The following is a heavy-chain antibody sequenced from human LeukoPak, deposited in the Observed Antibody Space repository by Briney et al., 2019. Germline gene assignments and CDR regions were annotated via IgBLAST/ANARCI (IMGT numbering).Heavy chain of an antibody. CDR3: ARTLWGRIAVAGTGWFDP. CDR1: GDTFTSYG. V-gene: IGHV1-18*01. CDR2: ISAYNGNT. D-gene: IGHD6-19*01. J-gene: IGHJ5*02. Sequence: GASVKVSCKASGDTFTSYGISWVRQAPGQGLEWMGWISAYNGNTNYAQKLQGRVTMTTDTSTSTAYMELRSLRSDDTAVYYCARTLWGRIAVAGTGWFDPWGQGTLVTVSS.